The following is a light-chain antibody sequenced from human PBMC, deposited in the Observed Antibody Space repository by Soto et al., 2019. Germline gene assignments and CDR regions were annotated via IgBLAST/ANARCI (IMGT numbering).Light chain of an antibody. CDR2: TTD. Sequence: QAVVTQPPSASGAPGQRVTISCSGSSANIGHNSVNWYQQLPGTAPKLLISTTDQRPSGVPDRFSGSRSGTSGSLAISELRSEDEADYYCAAWDNSLNGFVFGTGTKVTVL. V-gene: IGLV1-44*01. CDR1: SANIGHNS. CDR3: AAWDNSLNGFV. J-gene: IGLJ1*01.